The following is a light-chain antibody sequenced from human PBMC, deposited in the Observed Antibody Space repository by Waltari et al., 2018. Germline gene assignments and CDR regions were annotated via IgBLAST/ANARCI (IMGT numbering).Light chain of an antibody. CDR3: QQYNNWPRGT. V-gene: IGKV3-15*01. J-gene: IGKJ5*01. CDR2: GAS. Sequence: EIVMTQSPATLSVSPGESATISCRASQSVSSNLAWYQQKPGQAPRLLIYGASTRATGIPARFSGSGSGTEFTLTISSLQSEDFAVYYCQQYNNWPRGTFGQGTRLEIK. CDR1: QSVSSN.